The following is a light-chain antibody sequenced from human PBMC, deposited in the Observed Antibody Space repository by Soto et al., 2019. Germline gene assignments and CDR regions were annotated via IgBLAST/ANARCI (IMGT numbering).Light chain of an antibody. CDR2: KAS. J-gene: IGKJ1*01. V-gene: IGKV1-5*03. CDR1: QSISIW. CDR3: QQYNSDST. Sequence: IPLTHSPSTLSASVGDRVTITCRASQSISIWLAWYQQKPGKAPKLLIYKASSLESEVPSRFSGSGSGTEFTLTINSLQPDDSATYYCQQYNSDSTFGQGTKVEIK.